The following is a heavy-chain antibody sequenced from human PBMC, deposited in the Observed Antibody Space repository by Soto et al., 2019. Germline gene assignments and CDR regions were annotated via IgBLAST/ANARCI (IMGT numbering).Heavy chain of an antibody. CDR3: ARGDCRSISCSYHSWLDP. CDR2: INPQSDVP. D-gene: IGHD2-2*01. CDR1: GYTFSDYH. V-gene: IGHV1-2*02. Sequence: QVQLVQSGAEVKKPGASVKVSCKASGYTFSDYHIHWVRQAPGQGLEWMGWINPQSDVPNYAQKFQGRVTLTRDTSVNTAYMELSRLKSDDTAVYYCARGDCRSISCSYHSWLDPWGQGTLVTVSS. J-gene: IGHJ5*02.